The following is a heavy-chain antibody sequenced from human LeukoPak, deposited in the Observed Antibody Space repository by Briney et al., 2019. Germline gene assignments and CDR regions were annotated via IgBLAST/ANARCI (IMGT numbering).Heavy chain of an antibody. CDR2: IIPILGIA. D-gene: IGHD3-10*01. CDR1: GGTFSSYA. J-gene: IGHJ4*02. V-gene: IGHV1-69*04. Sequence: GASVKVSCKASGGTFSSYAISWVRQAPGQGLEWMGRIIPILGIANYAQKFQGRVTITADKSTSTAYMELSSLRSEDTAVYYCARHVRGVIINGDDYWGQGTLVTVSS. CDR3: ARHVRGVIINGDDY.